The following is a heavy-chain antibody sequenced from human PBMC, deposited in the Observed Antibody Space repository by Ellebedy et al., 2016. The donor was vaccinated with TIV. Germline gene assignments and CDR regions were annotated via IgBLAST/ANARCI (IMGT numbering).Heavy chain of an antibody. CDR3: ARDGAYGDYAPGQYGMDV. J-gene: IGHJ6*02. D-gene: IGHD4-17*01. CDR1: GFSFRSYW. CDR2: IRQDGNDK. Sequence: GGSLRLSCAASGFSFRSYWMSWVRQAPGKGLEWVANIRQDGNDKYYVDSVKGRFTISRDHAHHSLYLQMNSLGVEDKAVYYCARDGAYGDYAPGQYGMDVWGQGTTVIVS. V-gene: IGHV3-7*03.